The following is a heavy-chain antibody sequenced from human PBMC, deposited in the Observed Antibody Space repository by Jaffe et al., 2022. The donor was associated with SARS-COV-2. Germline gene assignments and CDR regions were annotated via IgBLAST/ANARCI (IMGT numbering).Heavy chain of an antibody. D-gene: IGHD6-19*01. V-gene: IGHV3-23*01. CDR1: GFTFSNYA. CDR2: ITDRGDST. Sequence: EVQLLESGGGLVQPGGSLRLSCAASGFTFSNYAMNWVRQAPGKGLAWVSSITDRGDSTYYADSVKGRFTVSRDNSKNTLYLQMNSLRAEDTAIYYCATGGGGWYGSSTSYLDYWGQGTLVTVSS. CDR3: ATGGGGWYGSSTSYLDY. J-gene: IGHJ4*02.